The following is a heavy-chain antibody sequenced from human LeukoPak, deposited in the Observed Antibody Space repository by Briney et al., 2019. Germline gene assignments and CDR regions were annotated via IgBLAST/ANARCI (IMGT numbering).Heavy chain of an antibody. CDR3: ETYYYDSSGYYYTAPFDY. D-gene: IGHD3-22*01. V-gene: IGHV3-23*01. Sequence: GGSLRLSCAASGFTFSSYAMSWVRQAPGKGLEWVSAISGSGGSKYYADSVKGRFTISRDNSQNTLDLQMNSLRAEDTAVYYCETYYYDSSGYYYTAPFDYWGQGTLVTVSS. CDR2: ISGSGGSK. CDR1: GFTFSSYA. J-gene: IGHJ4*02.